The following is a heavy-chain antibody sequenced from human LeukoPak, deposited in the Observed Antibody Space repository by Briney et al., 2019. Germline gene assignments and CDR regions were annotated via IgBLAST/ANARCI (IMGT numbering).Heavy chain of an antibody. CDR2: IYHSGST. J-gene: IGHJ6*02. D-gene: IGHD3-3*02. CDR3: ARDDSIYGMDV. V-gene: IGHV4-38-2*02. Sequence: SETLSLTCTVSGYSITSGHYWGWIRQPPGKGLEWIGSIYHSGSTYYNPSLKSRVTISVDTSKNQFSLKLSSVTAADTAVYYCARDDSIYGMDVWGQGTTVTVSS. CDR1: GYSITSGHY.